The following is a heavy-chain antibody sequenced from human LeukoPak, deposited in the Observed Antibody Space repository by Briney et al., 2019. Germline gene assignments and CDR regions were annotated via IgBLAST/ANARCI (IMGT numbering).Heavy chain of an antibody. CDR2: IYYSGST. D-gene: IGHD1-26*01. V-gene: IGHV4-39*01. J-gene: IGHJ4*02. CDR1: GGSICSSSYY. Sequence: PSEALSLTCTVSGGSICSSSYYCGWIRQPPGKGLEWIGTIYYSGSTYYSPSLKSRVTISVDTSNNQFSLKLSSVTAADTALYYCSTSRGTSYYFDYWGLGTLVTVSS. CDR3: STSRGTSYYFDY.